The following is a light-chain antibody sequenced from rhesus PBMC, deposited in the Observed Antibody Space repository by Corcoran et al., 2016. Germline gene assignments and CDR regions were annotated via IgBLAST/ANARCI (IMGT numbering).Light chain of an antibody. CDR2: GGS. J-gene: IGKJ1*01. CDR3: VQATTFPRT. CDR1: QRLLQNNGNTY. Sequence: DIVMTQTPLSLPITPGEPASISCRSSQRLLQNNGNTYLHWFLQKPGQSPQPLIYGGSNSASGVPDRFIGSGSTTYCTLKISKVEAEDAGVYYCVQATTFPRTFGQGTKVEIK. V-gene: IGKV2-72*01.